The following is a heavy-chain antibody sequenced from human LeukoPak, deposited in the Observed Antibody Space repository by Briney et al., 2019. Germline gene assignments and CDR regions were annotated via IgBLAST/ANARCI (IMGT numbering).Heavy chain of an antibody. CDR1: GYTFTSYA. CDR3: ARVPRGYCSGGSCYPFDY. D-gene: IGHD2-15*01. V-gene: IGHV7-4-1*02. J-gene: IGHJ4*02. CDR2: INTNTGNP. Sequence: ASVRVSCKASGYTFTSYAMNWVRQAPGQGLEWMGWINTNTGNPTYAQGFTGRFVFSLDTSVSTAYLQISSLKAEDTAVYYCARVPRGYCSGGSCYPFDYWGQGTLVTVSS.